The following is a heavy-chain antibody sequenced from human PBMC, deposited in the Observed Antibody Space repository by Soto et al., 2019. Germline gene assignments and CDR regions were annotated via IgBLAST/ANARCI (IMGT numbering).Heavy chain of an antibody. CDR3: ARVRVPPLRGRGYRRSSYYYYLEV. D-gene: IGHD1-1*01. Sequence: SQTLSLTCAISGDSVSSNSAAWNWIRQSPSRGLEWLGRTYYRSKWYNDYAVSVKSRITIDPDTSKNQFSLQLNSVTPEDTAVNSCARVRVPPLRGRGYRRSSYYYYLEVGGKGTTATASS. CDR1: GDSVSSNSAA. V-gene: IGHV6-1*01. CDR2: TYYRSKWYN. J-gene: IGHJ6*03.